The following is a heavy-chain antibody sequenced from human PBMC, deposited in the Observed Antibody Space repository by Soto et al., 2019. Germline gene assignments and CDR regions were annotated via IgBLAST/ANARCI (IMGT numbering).Heavy chain of an antibody. J-gene: IGHJ5*02. CDR2: IYPGDSDT. D-gene: IGHD6-13*01. CDR3: ARQGAAVPTVPLIWFDP. V-gene: IGHV5-51*01. CDR1: GYSFTSYW. Sequence: GDSLKISCKGSGYSFTSYWIGWVRQMPGKGLEWMGIIYPGDSDTRYSPSFQGQVTISADKSSSTAYLQWSSLKASDTAIYYCARQGAAVPTVPLIWFDPWGQGTLVTVSS.